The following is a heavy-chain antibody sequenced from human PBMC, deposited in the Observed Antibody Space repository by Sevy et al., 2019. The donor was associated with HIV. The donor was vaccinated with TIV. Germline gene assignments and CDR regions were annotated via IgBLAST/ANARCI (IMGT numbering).Heavy chain of an antibody. CDR1: GFTFDDYA. D-gene: IGHD2-2*01. Sequence: GGSLRLSCAASGFTFDDYAMYWVRQAPGKGLEWVSGISWNSGSIAYADSVKGRFNISRDNAKYSLYLQMNSLRAEDTALYYCAKACGVYCSSTSCPDAFDIWGQGTMVTVSS. CDR3: AKACGVYCSSTSCPDAFDI. V-gene: IGHV3-9*01. CDR2: ISWNSGSI. J-gene: IGHJ3*02.